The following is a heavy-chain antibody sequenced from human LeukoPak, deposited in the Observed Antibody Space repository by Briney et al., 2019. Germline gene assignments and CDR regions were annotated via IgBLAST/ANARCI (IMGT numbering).Heavy chain of an antibody. J-gene: IGHJ4*01. CDR1: EFSVGSNY. V-gene: IGHV3-66*02. D-gene: IGHD2-21*01. CDR3: ARDSGFSGTQRGEY. CDR2: IYSGGST. Sequence: PGGSLRLSCAASEFSVGSNYMTWVRQAPGKGLEWVSLIYSGGSTYYTDSVKGRFTISRDNSKNTLYLQMNSLRSEDTAAYFCARDSGFSGTQRGEYWGHGTLVTVSS.